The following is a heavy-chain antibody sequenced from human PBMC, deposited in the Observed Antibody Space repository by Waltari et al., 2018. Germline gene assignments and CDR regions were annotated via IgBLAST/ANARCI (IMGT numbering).Heavy chain of an antibody. V-gene: IGHV4-38-2*01. D-gene: IGHD3-22*01. Sequence: QVQLQESGPGLVKPSETLSLTCAVSGYSISSGSYWGWIRQPPGKGLEWIGSIYHSGSTYYNPSLKSRVTISVDTSKNQFSLKLSSVTAADTAVYYCARRDSTYFDYWGQGTLVTVSS. J-gene: IGHJ4*02. CDR1: GYSISSGSY. CDR3: ARRDSTYFDY. CDR2: IYHSGST.